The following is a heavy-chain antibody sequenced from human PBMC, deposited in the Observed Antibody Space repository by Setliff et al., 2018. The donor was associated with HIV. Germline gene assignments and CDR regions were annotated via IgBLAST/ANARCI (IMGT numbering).Heavy chain of an antibody. Sequence: SETLSLTCTVSGDSISSGYYWSWIRQHPGKGLEWIGYIYYTGSTYYNPSLKSRVNISVDTSENQFSLKLSSVTAADTAVYYCARQRGWDFDYWGQGTLVTVS. D-gene: IGHD1-26*01. CDR1: GDSISSGYY. J-gene: IGHJ4*02. CDR3: ARQRGWDFDY. V-gene: IGHV4-31*03. CDR2: IYYTGST.